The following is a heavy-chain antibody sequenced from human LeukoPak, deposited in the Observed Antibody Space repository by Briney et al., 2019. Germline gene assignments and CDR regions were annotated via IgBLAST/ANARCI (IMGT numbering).Heavy chain of an antibody. V-gene: IGHV4-39*01. CDR2: MSYSGTT. J-gene: IGHJ4*02. CDR1: GXSISMSGAY. CDR3: ARSKSSFLVDS. Sequence: SETLSPTCSVSGXSISMSGAYWGWIRQPPGKGLEWIASMSYSGTTYHNPSLKSRVAISVDASTNQFSLYLTSVTAADTAVYFCARSKSSFLVDSWGQGTLVTVSS. D-gene: IGHD2-2*01.